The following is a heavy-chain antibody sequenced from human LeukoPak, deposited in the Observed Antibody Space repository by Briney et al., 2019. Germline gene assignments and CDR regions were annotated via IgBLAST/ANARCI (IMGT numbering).Heavy chain of an antibody. V-gene: IGHV3-9*01. CDR1: GFTFDDYA. CDR3: AKAYSSSGGSFDY. CDR2: ISWNSGSI. J-gene: IGHJ4*02. D-gene: IGHD2-2*01. Sequence: GGSLRLSCVASGFTFDDYAIHWVRQAPGKGLQWVSGISWNSGSIGYAGSVKGRFTISRDNAKNSLYLQMNSLRAEDTAFYYCAKAYSSSGGSFDYWGQGTLVTVSS.